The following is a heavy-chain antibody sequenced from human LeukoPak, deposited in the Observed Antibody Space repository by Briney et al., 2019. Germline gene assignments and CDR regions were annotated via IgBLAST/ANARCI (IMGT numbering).Heavy chain of an antibody. Sequence: ASVKVSCKASGYTFTSYGISWVRQAPGQGLEWMGWISAYNGNTNYAQKLQGRVTMTTDTSTSTAYMELRSLRSDDTAVYYCARVLECSSSPTFDYWGQGTLVTVSS. J-gene: IGHJ4*02. CDR3: ARVLECSSSPTFDY. V-gene: IGHV1-18*01. D-gene: IGHD6-6*01. CDR2: ISAYNGNT. CDR1: GYTFTSYG.